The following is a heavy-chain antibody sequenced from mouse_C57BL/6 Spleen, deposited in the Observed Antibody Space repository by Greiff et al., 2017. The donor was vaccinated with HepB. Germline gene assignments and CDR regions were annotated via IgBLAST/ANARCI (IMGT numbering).Heavy chain of an antibody. J-gene: IGHJ3*01. Sequence: EVQGVESGGGLVQPKGSLKLSCAASGFSFNTYAMNWVRQAPGKGLEWVARIRSKSNNYATYYADSVKDRFTISRDDSESMLYLQMNNLKTEDTASYYCVSSNWVAWFAYWGQGTLVTVSA. CDR3: VSSNWVAWFAY. D-gene: IGHD4-1*01. V-gene: IGHV10-1*01. CDR1: GFSFNTYA. CDR2: IRSKSNNYAT.